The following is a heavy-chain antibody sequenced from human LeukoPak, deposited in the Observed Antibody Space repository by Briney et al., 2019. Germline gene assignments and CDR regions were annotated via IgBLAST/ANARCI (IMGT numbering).Heavy chain of an antibody. CDR1: GFLFNEHG. CDR3: ARDLTAASGNCFGP. J-gene: IGHJ5*02. CDR2: VSYNGLEI. D-gene: IGHD6-13*01. Sequence: GRSLRLSCAASGFLFNEHGLHWVRQAPGKGLEWLALVSYNGLEIYYGDSVKGRFTISRDNAKNTLYLQMNSLRAEDTAVYYCARDLTAASGNCFGPWGQGTLVTVSS. V-gene: IGHV3-30*03.